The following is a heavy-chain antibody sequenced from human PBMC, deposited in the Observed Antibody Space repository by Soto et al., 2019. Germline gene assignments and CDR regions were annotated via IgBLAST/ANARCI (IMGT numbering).Heavy chain of an antibody. D-gene: IGHD4-4*01. Sequence: SKNLSITCKVYGESCNDNHWRWIRQSPGKGLDWIGDINHAGDTYYNPSLKSRLVISVDTSKSQFSLRLGSVTAADTAVYYCARGPSNYPMIRGIIGFCGLWGKGTRVTVSS. J-gene: IGHJ4*02. V-gene: IGHV4-34*01. CDR2: INHAGDT. CDR1: GESCNDNH. CDR3: ARGPSNYPMIRGIIGFCGL.